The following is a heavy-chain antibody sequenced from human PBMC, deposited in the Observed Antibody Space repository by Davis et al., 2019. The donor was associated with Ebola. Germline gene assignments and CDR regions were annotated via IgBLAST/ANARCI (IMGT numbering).Heavy chain of an antibody. Sequence: GESLKISCAASGFTLSSYWMSWVRQAPGKGLEWVGRIRSKANSYATAYAASVKGRFTISRDDSKNTAYLQMNSLKTEDTAVYYCSGSYRGFDYWGQGTLVTVSS. J-gene: IGHJ4*02. CDR2: IRSKANSYAT. V-gene: IGHV3-73*01. CDR1: GFTLSSYW. CDR3: SGSYRGFDY. D-gene: IGHD1-26*01.